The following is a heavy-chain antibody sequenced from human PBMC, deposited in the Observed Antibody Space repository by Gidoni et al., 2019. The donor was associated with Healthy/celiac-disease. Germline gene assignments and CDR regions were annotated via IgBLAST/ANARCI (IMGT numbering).Heavy chain of an antibody. CDR2: ISYDGSNK. J-gene: IGHJ6*02. Sequence: QVQLVASGGGLVQPGRSLRISGAASGFTFSSYGMHWVRQAPGKGLEWVAVISYDGSNKYYADSVKGRFTISRDNSKNTLYLQMNSLRAEDTAVYYCARDMTTGRYYYYGMDVWGQGTTVTVSS. CDR1: GFTFSSYG. CDR3: ARDMTTGRYYYYGMDV. V-gene: IGHV3-30*03. D-gene: IGHD4-4*01.